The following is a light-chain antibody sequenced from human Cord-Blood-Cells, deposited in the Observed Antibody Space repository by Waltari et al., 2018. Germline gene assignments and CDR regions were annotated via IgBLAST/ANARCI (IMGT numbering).Light chain of an antibody. CDR1: QRVSSSY. CDR2: GAC. V-gene: IGKV3-20*01. CDR3: QKYGSAMYT. J-gene: IGKJ2*01. Sequence: EIVLTQSPGTLSLSPGERATLSCRASQRVSSSYLAWYQQKTCQAPRLLIYGACSRSAGIPDRFCGSGSGTDCTLTISRLEHEDFVVYYGQKYGSAMYTFGQGTKLEIK.